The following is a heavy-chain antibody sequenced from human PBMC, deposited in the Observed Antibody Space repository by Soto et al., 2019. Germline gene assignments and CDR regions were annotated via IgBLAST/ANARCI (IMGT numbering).Heavy chain of an antibody. J-gene: IGHJ4*02. CDR2: ISTSDHTT. V-gene: IGHV3-23*01. CDR3: ASSTTAVGGTTYYIDF. Sequence: GGSLRLSCAASGFTFSRYAMSWVRQAPGKGLEWVSSISTSDHTTYYADSVKGRFTISTDNSKNTLYVQMNGLRVEDTAVYYCASSTTAVGGTTYYIDFWGQGALVTV. CDR1: GFTFSRYA. D-gene: IGHD6-19*01.